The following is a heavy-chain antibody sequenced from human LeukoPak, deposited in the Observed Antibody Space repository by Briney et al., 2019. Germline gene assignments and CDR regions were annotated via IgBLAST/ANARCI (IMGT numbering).Heavy chain of an antibody. D-gene: IGHD2-8*01. J-gene: IGHJ4*02. V-gene: IGHV1-46*01. CDR3: ARDYVDDIPMIKDY. CDR1: GYTFTSYH. CDR2: INLSGGST. Sequence: ASVKVSCKASGYTFTSYHMHWVRQAPGQGLEWMGKINLSGGSTTYAQKFQGRVTMTRDTSTSTVYMELSSLRSEDTAVYYCARDYVDDIPMIKDYWGQGTLVTVSS.